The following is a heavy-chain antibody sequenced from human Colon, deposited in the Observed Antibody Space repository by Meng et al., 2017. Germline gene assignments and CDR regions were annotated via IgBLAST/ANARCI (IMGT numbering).Heavy chain of an antibody. D-gene: IGHD2-21*02. CDR3: AKMHPPYCGGDCYPFDY. Sequence: GESLKTSCAASGFPFSSYAMSWVRQAPGKGLEWVSAISGSGGSTYYADSVKGRFTISRDNSQNTLYLQMNSLRAEDTAVYYCAKMHPPYCGGDCYPFDYWGQGTLVTVSS. J-gene: IGHJ4*02. CDR2: ISGSGGST. V-gene: IGHV3-23*01. CDR1: GFPFSSYA.